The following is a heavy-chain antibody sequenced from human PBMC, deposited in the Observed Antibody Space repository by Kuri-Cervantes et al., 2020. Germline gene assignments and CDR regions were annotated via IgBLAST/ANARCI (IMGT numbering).Heavy chain of an antibody. D-gene: IGHD3-16*01. V-gene: IGHV3-7*01. CDR3: ARDTNWGSYPSGGKLQDGFDI. CDR1: GFIFNTYW. CDR2: IKQDGSEE. Sequence: LSLTCAASGFIFNTYWMSWVRQAPGKGPEWVANIKQDGSEENYVDSVKGRFTISRDNAENSLYLQMNSLGVEDTAVYYCARDTNWGSYPSGGKLQDGFDIWGQGTRVTVSS. J-gene: IGHJ3*02.